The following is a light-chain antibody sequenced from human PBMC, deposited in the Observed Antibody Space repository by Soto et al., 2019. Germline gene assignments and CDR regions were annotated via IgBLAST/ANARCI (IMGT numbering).Light chain of an antibody. CDR2: RND. CDR3: AAWDDSLSALFV. V-gene: IGLV1-47*01. CDR1: RSNIGSNY. Sequence: QSVLTQPPSASGTPVQRVTISCSGSRSNIGSNYVYWYLQLPGMAPKLLIYRNDQRPSGVPDRFSGSKSGTSASLAISGLRSEDEADYYCAAWDDSLSALFVFGTGTKVTVL. J-gene: IGLJ1*01.